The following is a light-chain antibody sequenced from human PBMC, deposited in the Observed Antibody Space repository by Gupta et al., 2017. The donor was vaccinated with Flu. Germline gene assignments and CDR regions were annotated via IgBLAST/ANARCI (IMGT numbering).Light chain of an antibody. CDR1: QSISSS. J-gene: IGKJ4*01. CDR3: QQSYSTPLT. V-gene: IGKV1-39*01. CDR2: VAS. Sequence: GDRVTISGRASQSISSSLNWYQQKQGKAPELLIYVASNLQSGVPSRFSGCGSGTDFTLTISSLQPEDFATYYCQQSYSTPLTFGGGTKVEIK.